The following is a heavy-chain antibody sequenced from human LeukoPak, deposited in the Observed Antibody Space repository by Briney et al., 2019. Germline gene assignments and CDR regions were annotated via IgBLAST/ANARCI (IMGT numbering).Heavy chain of an antibody. CDR2: MSWNSGSI. Sequence: GRSLRLSCAASGFTFDDYAMHWVRQAPGKGLEWVSGMSWNSGSIDYADSVKGRFTISRDNAKNSLYLQMNGLRPEDMALYYCVKVMYSSSSGTDAFDIWGQGTMVTVSS. J-gene: IGHJ3*02. D-gene: IGHD6-6*01. V-gene: IGHV3-9*03. CDR3: VKVMYSSSSGTDAFDI. CDR1: GFTFDDYA.